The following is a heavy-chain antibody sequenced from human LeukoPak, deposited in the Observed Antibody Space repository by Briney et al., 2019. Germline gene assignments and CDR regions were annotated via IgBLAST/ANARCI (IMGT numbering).Heavy chain of an antibody. CDR1: GYSFTSYW. CDR3: ARHVRYSSGWYRWFDP. D-gene: IGHD6-19*01. Sequence: GESLKISGKGSGYSFTSYWIGWVRQMPGKGLEWMGIIYPGDSDTRYSPSFQGQVTISADKSISTAYLQWSSLKASDTAMYYCARHVRYSSGWYRWFDPWGQGTLVTVSS. V-gene: IGHV5-51*01. J-gene: IGHJ5*02. CDR2: IYPGDSDT.